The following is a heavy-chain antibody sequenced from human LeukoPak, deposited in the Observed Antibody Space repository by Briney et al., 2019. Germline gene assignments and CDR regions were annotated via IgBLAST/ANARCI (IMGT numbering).Heavy chain of an antibody. V-gene: IGHV4-34*01. CDR3: ARGYSKLQSFDY. CDR2: INHSGST. J-gene: IGHJ4*02. Sequence: SETLSLTCAVYGGSFSGYYWSWIRQPPGKGLEWIGEINHSGSTNYNPSLKSRVTISVDTSKNQFSLKLSSVTAADTAVYYCARGYSKLQSFDYWGQGTLVTVS. CDR1: GGSFSGYY. D-gene: IGHD5-18*01.